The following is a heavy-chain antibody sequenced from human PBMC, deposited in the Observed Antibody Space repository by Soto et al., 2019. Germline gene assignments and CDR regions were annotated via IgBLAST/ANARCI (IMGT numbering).Heavy chain of an antibody. CDR3: ARDSLSSTFSP. CDR2: IYYSGST. D-gene: IGHD6-13*01. Sequence: PSETLSLTCIVSGGSVSRGSYYWSWIRQPPGKGLEWIGYIYYSGSTNYNPSLKSRVTISLDTSKNQFSLKLSSVTAADTVVYYCARDSLSSTFSPGGQETLVTVSS. J-gene: IGHJ4*02. V-gene: IGHV4-61*01. CDR1: GGSVSRGSYY.